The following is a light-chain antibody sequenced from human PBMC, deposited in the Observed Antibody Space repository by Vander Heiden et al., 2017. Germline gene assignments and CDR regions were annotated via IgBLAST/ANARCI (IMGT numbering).Light chain of an antibody. J-gene: IGLJ1*01. Sequence: YELTQPPSVSVSPGQTARITCSEDALPNQYAYWYQQKPGQAPVLVIHKDRERPSGIPERFSGSSSRTTVTLTISGVQAEDEADYYCQSADSSGTYVFGTGTKVTVL. CDR3: QSADSSGTYV. CDR1: ALPNQY. V-gene: IGLV3-25*03. CDR2: KDR.